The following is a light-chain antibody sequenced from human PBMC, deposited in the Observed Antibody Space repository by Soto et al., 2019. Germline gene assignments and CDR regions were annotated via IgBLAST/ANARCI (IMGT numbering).Light chain of an antibody. CDR2: DAS. Sequence: GDIVTLSCSASQSISSWLAWYQQKPGKAPKLLIYDASSLESGVPSRFSGSGFGTEVTLTISSLQTDDFATYYCQQYNSYGVTFGPGTKVDIK. V-gene: IGKV1-5*01. J-gene: IGKJ3*01. CDR3: QQYNSYGVT. CDR1: QSISSW.